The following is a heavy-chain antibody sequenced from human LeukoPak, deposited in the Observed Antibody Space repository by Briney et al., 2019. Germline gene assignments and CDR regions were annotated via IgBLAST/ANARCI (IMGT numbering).Heavy chain of an antibody. J-gene: IGHJ5*02. CDR2: TIPILGIA. V-gene: IGHV1-69*04. CDR1: GGTVSSYA. D-gene: IGHD3-22*01. CDR3: AREEDDSSSYHNWFDP. Sequence: ASVKVSCKASGGTVSSYAISWVRQAPGHGLEWMGRTIPILGIANYAQKFQGRVTITADKSTSPAYMELSSLRAEDTAVYYCAREEDDSSSYHNWFDPWGQGTLVTVS.